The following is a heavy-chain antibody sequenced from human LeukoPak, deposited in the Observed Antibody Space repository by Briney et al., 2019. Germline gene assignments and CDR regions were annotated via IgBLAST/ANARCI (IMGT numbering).Heavy chain of an antibody. CDR2: IHHSGSS. CDR3: ARLGYCSSTSCYFEK. J-gene: IGHJ4*02. V-gene: IGHV4-38-2*01. Sequence: SETLSLTCAVSGYSISSTYYWGWIRPPPGKGLEWIGSIHHSGSSDYNPSLKSRVTISADTSKNQLSLKLRFVSAADTAVYYCARLGYCSSTSCYFEKWGQGTLVTVSS. D-gene: IGHD2-2*01. CDR1: GYSISSTYY.